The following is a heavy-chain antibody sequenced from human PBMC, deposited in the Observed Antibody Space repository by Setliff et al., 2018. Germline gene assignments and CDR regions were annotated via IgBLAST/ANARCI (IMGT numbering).Heavy chain of an antibody. CDR3: ATSDWYAAFDH. V-gene: IGHV3-48*03. CDR2: ISTSGSAT. CDR1: GFIFSSYE. Sequence: PGGSLRLSCAVSGFIFSSYEMNWVRQAPGKGLEWVSSISTSGSATYYAESVKGRFTISRDNARNSVYLQMNSLRAEDAAVYYCATSDWYAAFDHWGQGTLVTVSS. J-gene: IGHJ4*02. D-gene: IGHD6-19*01.